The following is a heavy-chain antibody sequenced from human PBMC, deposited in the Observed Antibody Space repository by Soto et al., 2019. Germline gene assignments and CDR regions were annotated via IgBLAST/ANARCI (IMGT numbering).Heavy chain of an antibody. Sequence: EVQLVESGGGLVQPGGALKLSCAASGFAFSGSAMHWVRQASGTGLEWVGRIRSKANSYATTYAASVEGRFTIPRDDSKNTAYLHMNSLKTEDTAVYYCSRQGRGQGLHYFDKSGSAAPIDFWGLWTLVTVSS. CDR2: IRSKANSYAT. V-gene: IGHV3-73*02. CDR1: GFAFSGSA. CDR3: SRQGRGQGLHYFDKSGSAAPIDF. J-gene: IGHJ4*03. D-gene: IGHD3-22*01.